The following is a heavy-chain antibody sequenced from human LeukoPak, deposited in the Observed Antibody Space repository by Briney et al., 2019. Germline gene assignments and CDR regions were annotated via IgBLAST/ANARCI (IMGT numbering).Heavy chain of an antibody. CDR3: ASSTTVTPVSY. D-gene: IGHD4-17*01. CDR1: GGSISSYY. V-gene: IGHV4-4*09. J-gene: IGHJ4*02. Sequence: SETLSLTCTVSGGSISSYYWSWIRQPPGKGLEWIGYIYTSGSTNYNPSLKSRVTISVDTSKNQFSLKLSSVTAADTAMYYCASSTTVTPVSYWGQGTLVTVSS. CDR2: IYTSGST.